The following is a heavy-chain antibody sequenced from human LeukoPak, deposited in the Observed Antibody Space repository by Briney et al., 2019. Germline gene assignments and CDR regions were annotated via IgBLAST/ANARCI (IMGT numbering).Heavy chain of an antibody. CDR3: AKDLGYTSGWYYFGY. CDR1: GFTFSSYA. J-gene: IGHJ4*02. CDR2: ISGSGGST. Sequence: GGSLRLSCAASGFTFSSYAMSWVRQAPGKGLEWVSAISGSGGSTYYADSVKGRFTISRDNSKNTLYLLLNSLRAEDTAVYYCAKDLGYTSGWYYFGYWGQGTLVTVSS. V-gene: IGHV3-23*01. D-gene: IGHD6-19*01.